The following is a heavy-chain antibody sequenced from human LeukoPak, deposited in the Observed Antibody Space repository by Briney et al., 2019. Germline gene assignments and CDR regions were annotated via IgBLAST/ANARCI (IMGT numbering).Heavy chain of an antibody. CDR2: ISGGGGST. CDR1: GFTFSSYG. V-gene: IGHV3-23*01. D-gene: IGHD2-21*02. CDR3: AKVVVTAMLFGY. Sequence: GGSLRLSCAASGFTFSSYGMSWVRQAPGKGLEWVSAISGGGGSTYYADSVKGRFTISRENSKNTLYLQMNSQRAGDTAVYYCAKVVVTAMLFGYLGQGALVTVSS. J-gene: IGHJ4*02.